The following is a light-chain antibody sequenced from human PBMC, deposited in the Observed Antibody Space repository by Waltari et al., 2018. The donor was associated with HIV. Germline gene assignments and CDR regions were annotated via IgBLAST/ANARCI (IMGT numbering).Light chain of an antibody. CDR1: QSVSSSY. CDR2: GAS. J-gene: IGKJ2*01. CDR3: QHFDTSLPKYT. Sequence: EFVLTQSPGTLSLSPGERATLSCRASQSVSSSYLAWYQQRPGQAPRLLIYGASSRAAGIQDRFTGSGSGTDFTLTISRLEPEDFAVYYCQHFDTSLPKYTFGQGTKLEIK. V-gene: IGKV3-20*01.